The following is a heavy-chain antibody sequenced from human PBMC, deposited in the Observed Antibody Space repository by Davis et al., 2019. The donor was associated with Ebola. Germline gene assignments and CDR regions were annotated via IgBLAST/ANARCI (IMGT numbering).Heavy chain of an antibody. Sequence: PGGSLRLSCAASGFTFSSYGMHWVRQAPGKGLEWVAVIWYDGSNKYYADSVKGRFTISRDNSKNTLYLQMNSLRAEDTAVYYCARDVVPAANYYYGMDVWGQGTTVTVSS. CDR3: ARDVVPAANYYYGMDV. D-gene: IGHD2-2*01. V-gene: IGHV3-33*01. CDR1: GFTFSSYG. CDR2: IWYDGSNK. J-gene: IGHJ6*02.